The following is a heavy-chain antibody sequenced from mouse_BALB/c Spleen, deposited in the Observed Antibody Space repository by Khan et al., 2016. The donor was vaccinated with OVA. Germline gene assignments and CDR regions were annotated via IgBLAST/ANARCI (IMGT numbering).Heavy chain of an antibody. CDR3: ARSLIYYDYDGNAMDY. V-gene: IGHV5-9*03. CDR1: GFTFRIYT. Sequence: EVELVESGGGLVKPGGSLKLSCAASGFTFRIYTMSWVRQTPEKRLEWVATISSGGGDTYYPDSVKGRFTISRDNAKNNLYLQMSSLRSEVTALYYCARSLIYYDYDGNAMDYWGQGTSVTVSS. CDR2: ISSGGGDT. J-gene: IGHJ4*01. D-gene: IGHD2-4*01.